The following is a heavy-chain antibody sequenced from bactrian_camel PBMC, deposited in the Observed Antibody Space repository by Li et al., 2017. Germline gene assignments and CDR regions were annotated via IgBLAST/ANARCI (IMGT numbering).Heavy chain of an antibody. D-gene: IGHD3*01. CDR1: GYTSIAYID. CDR2: VGLPGVT. CDR3: TSSRRAGAQSNRLSPDWYKY. Sequence: HVQLVESGGGSAQAGGSLRLTCEVSGYTSIAYIDMGWFRQSPGKEREGVAAVGLPGVTAYADSVKGRFVISKDSDKGTLYLEMNALTPEDSAMYYCTSSRRAGAQSNRLSPDWYKYWGQGTQVTVS. J-gene: IGHJ4*01. V-gene: IGHV3S55*01.